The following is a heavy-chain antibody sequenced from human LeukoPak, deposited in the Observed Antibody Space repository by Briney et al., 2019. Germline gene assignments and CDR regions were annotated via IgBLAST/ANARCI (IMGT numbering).Heavy chain of an antibody. CDR1: GFTFSSYG. CDR3: ARVVEGYSNYPPYYYYGMDV. J-gene: IGHJ6*02. Sequence: GGSLRLSCAASGFTFSSYGMHWVRQAPGKGLEWVAVISYDGSNKYYADSVKGRFTISRDNAKNSLYLQMNSLRAEDTAVYYCARVVEGYSNYPPYYYYGMDVWGQGTTVTVSS. V-gene: IGHV3-30*03. CDR2: ISYDGSNK. D-gene: IGHD4-11*01.